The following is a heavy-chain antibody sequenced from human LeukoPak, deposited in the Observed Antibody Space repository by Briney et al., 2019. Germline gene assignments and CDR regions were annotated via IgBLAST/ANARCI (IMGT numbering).Heavy chain of an antibody. J-gene: IGHJ6*02. CDR2: ISGSGCST. CDR1: GFTFSSYA. V-gene: IGHV3-23*01. Sequence: GGSLRLSCAASGFTFSSYAMSWVRQAPGKGLEWVSAISGSGCSTYYADSVKGRFTISRDNSKNTLYLQMNSLRAEDTAVYYCAKAPYDYVWGSYRLTVGMDVWGQGTTVTVSS. CDR3: AKAPYDYVWGSYRLTVGMDV. D-gene: IGHD3-16*02.